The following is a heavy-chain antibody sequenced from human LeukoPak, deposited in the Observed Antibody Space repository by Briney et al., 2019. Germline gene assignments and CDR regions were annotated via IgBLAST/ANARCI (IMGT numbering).Heavy chain of an antibody. CDR2: IIPILGIA. Sequence: ASVKVSCKASGGTFSSYTISWVRQAPGQGLEWMGRIIPILGIANYAQKFQGRVTITADKSTSTAYMELSSLRSEDTAVYYCASHSPRDGYIRDAFDIWGQGTMVTVSS. CDR1: GGTFSSYT. CDR3: ASHSPRDGYIRDAFDI. D-gene: IGHD5-24*01. J-gene: IGHJ3*02. V-gene: IGHV1-69*02.